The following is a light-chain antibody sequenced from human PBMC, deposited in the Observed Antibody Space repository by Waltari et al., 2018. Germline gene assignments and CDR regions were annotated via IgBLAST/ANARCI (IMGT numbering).Light chain of an antibody. CDR3: SSHTTSSTLV. CDR1: SDDVGRYKF. J-gene: IGLJ2*01. V-gene: IGLV2-14*03. CDR2: DVT. Sequence: QSALTRPASVSGSPGQSIPISCTGSSDDVGRYKFVSWYQQHPGKVPKLLIFDVTDRPSGVSDRFSGSKSGNTASLTISGLQPEDEADYYCSSHTTSSTLVFGGGTRVTVL.